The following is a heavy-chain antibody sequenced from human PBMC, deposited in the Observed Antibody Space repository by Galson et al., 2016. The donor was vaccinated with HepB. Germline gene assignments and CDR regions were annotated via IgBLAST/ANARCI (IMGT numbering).Heavy chain of an antibody. CDR1: GFTVSSDY. D-gene: IGHD4-17*01. J-gene: IGHJ4*01. CDR2: IYSGGTT. CDR3: ARGPNDYGRALGY. V-gene: IGHV3-53*01. Sequence: SLRLSCAASGFTVSSDYMSWVHQAPGKGLEWVSIIYSGGTTYYADSVKGRFTISRDNSKNTLYLQMNSLRAEDTAVYYCARGPNDYGRALGYWGHGTLVTFSS.